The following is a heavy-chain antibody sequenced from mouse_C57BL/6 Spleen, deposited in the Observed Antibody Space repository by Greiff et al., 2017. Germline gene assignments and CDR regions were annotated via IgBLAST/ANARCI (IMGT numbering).Heavy chain of an antibody. CDR1: GFTFTDYY. D-gene: IGHD1-2*01. CDR2: IRNKANGYTT. V-gene: IGHV7-3*01. J-gene: IGHJ4*01. CDR3: ARYGATAGMDD. Sequence: EVQRVESGGGLVQPGGSLSLSCAASGFTFTDYYMSWVRQPPGKALEWLGFIRNKANGYTTEYSVSVKGRFTISRNTSQSILYLQLNALRAEDSATYYCARYGATAGMDDWGQGTSVTVSS.